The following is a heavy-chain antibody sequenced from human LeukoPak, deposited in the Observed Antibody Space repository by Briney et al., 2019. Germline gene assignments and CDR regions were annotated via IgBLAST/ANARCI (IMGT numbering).Heavy chain of an antibody. CDR2: ISSSSSYI. D-gene: IGHD3-22*01. CDR1: GFTFSSYS. V-gene: IGHV3-21*04. CDR3: ARVRDYYDSSGYSY. Sequence: GGSLRLSCAASGFTFSSYSMNWVRQAPGKGLEWVSSISSSSSYIYYADSVKGRFTISRDNAKNSLYLQMNSLRAEDTAVYYCARVRDYYDSSGYSYWGQGTLVTVSS. J-gene: IGHJ4*02.